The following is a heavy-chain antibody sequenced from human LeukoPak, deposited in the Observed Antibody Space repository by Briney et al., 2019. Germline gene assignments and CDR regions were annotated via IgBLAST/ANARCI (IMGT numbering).Heavy chain of an antibody. Sequence: GGSLRLSCVASGFNFSKNDMHWVRHTTERRLEWVSAIGVSGDTYYADPVKGRFTISRENGKNSVYLQMNSLRAGDTAVYFCAKAFDYNGLRGEGGSFDCWGQGALVTVSS. D-gene: IGHD4-11*01. V-gene: IGHV3-13*01. CDR2: IGVSGDT. CDR3: AKAFDYNGLRGEGGSFDC. J-gene: IGHJ4*02. CDR1: GFNFSKND.